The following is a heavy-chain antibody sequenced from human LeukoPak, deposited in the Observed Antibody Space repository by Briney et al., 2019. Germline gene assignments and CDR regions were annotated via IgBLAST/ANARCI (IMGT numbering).Heavy chain of an antibody. CDR2: LSGSGGNT. D-gene: IGHD1-20*01. Sequence: GGSLRLSCAASGFTFSSYGMSWVRQAPGKGLAWVSNLSGSGGNTYYADSVKGRFTIARDNSKNSLYLQMNSLRAEDTAVYYCAKAYNWNEKYYFDYWGQGTLVTVSS. V-gene: IGHV3-23*01. CDR3: AKAYNWNEKYYFDY. J-gene: IGHJ4*02. CDR1: GFTFSSYG.